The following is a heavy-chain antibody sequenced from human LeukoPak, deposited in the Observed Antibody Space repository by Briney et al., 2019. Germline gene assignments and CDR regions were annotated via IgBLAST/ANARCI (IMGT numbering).Heavy chain of an antibody. J-gene: IGHJ4*02. CDR2: ISYDGSNK. D-gene: IGHD3-22*01. CDR3: AKGGTPWTYYYDSSGHAPFDY. V-gene: IGHV3-30*18. Sequence: GGSLRLSCVVSGFTIGNHGMHWVRQAPGKGLEWVAVISYDGSNKYYADSVKGRFTISRDNSKNTLYLQMNSLRAEDTAVYYCAKGGTPWTYYYDSSGHAPFDYWGQGTLVTVSS. CDR1: GFTIGNHG.